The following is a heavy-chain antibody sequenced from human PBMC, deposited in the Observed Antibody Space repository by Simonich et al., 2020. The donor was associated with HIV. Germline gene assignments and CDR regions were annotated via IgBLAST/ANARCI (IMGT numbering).Heavy chain of an antibody. CDR3: VRRMAGTDAFDI. J-gene: IGHJ3*02. V-gene: IGHV5-51*03. CDR1: GYNFPNYW. CDR2: IYPGDSDT. Sequence: EVQLVQSGAAVKKPGESLKISCKGSGYNFPNYWIGWVRQMPGKGLEWVGIIYPGDSDTTYSPSFQGQVTISADKSISTAYLQWSSLKASDTAMYYCVRRMAGTDAFDIWGQGTMVTVSS. D-gene: IGHD6-19*01.